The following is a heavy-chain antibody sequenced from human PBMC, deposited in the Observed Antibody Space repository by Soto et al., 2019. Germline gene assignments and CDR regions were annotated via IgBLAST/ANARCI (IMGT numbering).Heavy chain of an antibody. CDR2: ITPFKSDT. CDR1: GYTFTFRY. CDR3: ARSPFAXXDAFDI. Sequence: GASVKVSCKASGYTFTFRYLHWVRQAPGQALEWMGWITPFKSDTSYAQKFQDRVTITRDRSVSTAYMELSNLRSDDTAMYYCARSPFAXXDAFDIWGQGTMVTVSS. J-gene: IGHJ3*02. V-gene: IGHV1-45*02. D-gene: IGHD2-21*01.